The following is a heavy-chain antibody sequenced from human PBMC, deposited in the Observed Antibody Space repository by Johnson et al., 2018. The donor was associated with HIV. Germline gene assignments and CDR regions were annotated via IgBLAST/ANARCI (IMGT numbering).Heavy chain of an antibody. D-gene: IGHD7-27*01. CDR1: GFTFDDYG. V-gene: IGHV3-20*04. CDR3: AKIPGANWGSPDDFDV. Sequence: VQLVESGGGVVQPGRSLRLSCAASGFTFDDYGMSWVRQAPGKGLEWVSGINWNGGSTYYADSVKGRFTISRDNSKDTLYLEMNSLRVEDTAVYYCAKIPGANWGSPDDFDVWGQGTMVTVSS. J-gene: IGHJ3*01. CDR2: INWNGGST.